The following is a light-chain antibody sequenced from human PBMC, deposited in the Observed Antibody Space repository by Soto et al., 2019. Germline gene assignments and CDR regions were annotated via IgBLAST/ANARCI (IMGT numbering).Light chain of an antibody. CDR2: GAS. CDR1: QSVSSSY. Sequence: EIVLTQSPGTLSLSPGERATLSCRASQSVSSSYLAWYQQKPGQAPRLLIYGASSRATGIPDRFSGSGSGTDFSLTISRLEPEDFGVYYCQQYVSSPPFTFGPGTKVDIK. J-gene: IGKJ3*01. CDR3: QQYVSSPPFT. V-gene: IGKV3-20*01.